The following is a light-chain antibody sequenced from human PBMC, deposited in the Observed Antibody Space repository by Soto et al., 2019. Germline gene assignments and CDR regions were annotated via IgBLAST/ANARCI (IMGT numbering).Light chain of an antibody. CDR1: SSDVGAYND. Sequence: QSVLTQPASVSGSPGQSITISCTGTSSDVGAYNDVSWYQHHPGKAPKLMIYGVTNRPSGVSNRFSGSKSGNTASLTISGLQAEDEADYYCSSYTGSTTWVFGGGTKLTVL. CDR2: GVT. V-gene: IGLV2-14*03. J-gene: IGLJ3*02. CDR3: SSYTGSTTWV.